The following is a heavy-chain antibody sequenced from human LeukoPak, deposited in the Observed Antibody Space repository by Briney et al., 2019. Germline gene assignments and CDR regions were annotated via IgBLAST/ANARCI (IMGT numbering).Heavy chain of an antibody. J-gene: IGHJ1*01. V-gene: IGHV4-39*07. CDR2: RYYRGST. CDR1: GDSISSSSSY. Sequence: SETLSLTCIVSGDSISSSSSYWGWIRQPPGKGLEWIGSRYYRGSTYYNPSLKSRVTISVDTSKNQFSLKLSSVTAADTAVYYCARGGRQWLVILGDEYFQHWGQGTLVTVST. D-gene: IGHD6-19*01. CDR3: ARGGRQWLVILGDEYFQH.